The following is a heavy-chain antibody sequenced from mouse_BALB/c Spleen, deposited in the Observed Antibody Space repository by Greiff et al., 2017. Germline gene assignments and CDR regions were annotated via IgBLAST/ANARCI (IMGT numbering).Heavy chain of an antibody. CDR2: ISSGSSTI. D-gene: IGHD2-2*01. Sequence: EVMLVESGGGLVQPGGSRKLSCAASGFTFSSFGMHWVRQAPEKGLEWVAYISSGSSTIYYADTVKGRFTISRDNPKNTLFLQMTSLRSEDTAMYYCARHNYYGYDPFPYWGQGTLVTVSA. J-gene: IGHJ3*01. CDR3: ARHNYYGYDPFPY. CDR1: GFTFSSFG. V-gene: IGHV5-17*02.